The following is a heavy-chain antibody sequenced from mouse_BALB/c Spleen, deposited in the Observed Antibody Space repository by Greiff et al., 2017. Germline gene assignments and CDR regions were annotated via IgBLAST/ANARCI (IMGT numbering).Heavy chain of an antibody. J-gene: IGHJ2*01. CDR2: ILPGSGST. D-gene: IGHD6-1*01. Sequence: QVQLQQSGAELMKPGASVKISCKATGYTFSSYWIEWVKQRPGHGLEWIGEILPGSGSTNYNEKFKGKATFTADTSSNTAYMQLSSLTSEDSAVYYCASGSSPYYFDYWGQGTTLTVSS. CDR1: GYTFSSYW. CDR3: ASGSSPYYFDY. V-gene: IGHV1-9*01.